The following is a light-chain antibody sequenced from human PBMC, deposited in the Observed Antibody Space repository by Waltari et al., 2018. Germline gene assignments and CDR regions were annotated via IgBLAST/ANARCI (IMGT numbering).Light chain of an antibody. CDR2: DAS. V-gene: IGKV3-11*01. CDR1: QSFNNR. CDR3: QYRGHWPPGAT. Sequence: EIVLTQSPATLSLSPGERATLSCRASQSFNNRLAWYQQKPGQAPRLLIYDASKRATGIPARFSGSGSGTDFTLTISSLEPEDFAVYYCQYRGHWPPGATFGPGTKVEIK. J-gene: IGKJ3*01.